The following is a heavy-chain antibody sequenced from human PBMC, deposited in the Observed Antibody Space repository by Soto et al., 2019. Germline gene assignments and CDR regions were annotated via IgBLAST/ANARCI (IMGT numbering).Heavy chain of an antibody. V-gene: IGHV4-59*01. Sequence: SETLSLTCTVSGGSISSYYWGWIRQPPGKGLEWIGYIYYSGSTNYNPSLKSRVTISVDTSKNQFSLKLSSVTAEDTAVHYCARDRIGYCSGGSCYSLSAFDIWGQVTMVTVSS. D-gene: IGHD2-15*01. CDR2: IYYSGST. CDR3: ARDRIGYCSGGSCYSLSAFDI. CDR1: GGSISSYY. J-gene: IGHJ3*02.